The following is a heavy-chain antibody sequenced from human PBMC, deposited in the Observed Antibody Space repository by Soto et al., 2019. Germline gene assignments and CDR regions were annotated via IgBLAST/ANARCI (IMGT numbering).Heavy chain of an antibody. CDR2: INPGGGST. J-gene: IGHJ4*01. D-gene: IGHD1-26*01. CDR3: ERPTVVGDTVRYLFDH. CDR1: GYTFTNYY. Sequence: ASVKVSCKASGYTFTNYYIHWVRQAPGQGLEWMGVINPGGGSTNYAQKFKGRFTVTRDTSTSTVYMELSSLRSEDTAVDYCERPTVVGDTVRYLFDHWGQGTLVTVSS. V-gene: IGHV1-46*01.